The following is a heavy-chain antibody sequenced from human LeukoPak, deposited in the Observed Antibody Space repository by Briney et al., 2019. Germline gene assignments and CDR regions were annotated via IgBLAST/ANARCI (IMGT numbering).Heavy chain of an antibody. Sequence: IFSPSGRSTTYAQTFQGRVTMNRETSTSTVYMEVSRLRYEDTAVYYCARGGDFGELFIFDYWGQGTLVTVS. D-gene: IGHD3-10*01. CDR2: FSPSGRST. V-gene: IGHV1-46*01. J-gene: IGHJ4*02. CDR3: ARGGDFGELFIFDY.